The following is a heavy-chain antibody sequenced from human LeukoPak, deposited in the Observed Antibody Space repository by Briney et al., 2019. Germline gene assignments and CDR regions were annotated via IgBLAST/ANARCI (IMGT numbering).Heavy chain of an antibody. CDR1: GYTFTGNY. CDR2: INTKSGGT. V-gene: IGHV1-2*02. D-gene: IGHD1-1*01. CDR3: ARATNWTDAGIDY. J-gene: IGHJ4*02. Sequence: ASVKVSCKTSGYTFTGNYMHWVRQAPGQRLEWLGWINTKSGGTKHAREFQGRVTMTRDTSISTAYMELSRLTSDDTAVYYCARATNWTDAGIDYWGQGSLVTVSS.